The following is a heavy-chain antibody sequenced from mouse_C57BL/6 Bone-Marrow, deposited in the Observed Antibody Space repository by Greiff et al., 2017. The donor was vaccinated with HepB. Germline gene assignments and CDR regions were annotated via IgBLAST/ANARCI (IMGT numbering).Heavy chain of an antibody. D-gene: IGHD1-1*01. J-gene: IGHJ2*01. Sequence: QVQLQQPGAELVKPGASVKLSCKASGYTFTSYWMQWVKQRPGQGLEWIGEIDPSDSYTNYNQKFKGKATLTVDTSSSTAYMQLSRLTSEDSAVYYCARDGSITTVVATNFDYWGQGTTLTVSS. CDR1: GYTFTSYW. V-gene: IGHV1-50*01. CDR3: ARDGSITTVVATNFDY. CDR2: IDPSDSYT.